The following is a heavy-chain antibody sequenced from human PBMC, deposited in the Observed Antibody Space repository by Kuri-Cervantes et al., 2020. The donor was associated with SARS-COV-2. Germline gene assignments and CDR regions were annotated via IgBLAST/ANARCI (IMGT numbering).Heavy chain of an antibody. J-gene: IGHJ4*02. CDR2: ISSSSSYT. CDR1: GFTFSDYY. V-gene: IGHV3-11*05. CDR3: ARDLNGGSDY. D-gene: IGHD7-27*01. Sequence: GGSLRLSCAASGFTFSDYYMSWIRQAPGKGLEWVSYISSSSSYTNYADSEKGRFTISRDNAKNSLYLQMNSLRAEDTAVYYCARDLNGGSDYWGQGTLVTVSS.